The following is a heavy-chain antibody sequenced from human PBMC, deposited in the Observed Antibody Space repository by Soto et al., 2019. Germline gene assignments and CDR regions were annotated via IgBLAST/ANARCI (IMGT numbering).Heavy chain of an antibody. CDR2: IIPIFGTA. CDR3: ARDLGVEPNAEYFQH. CDR1: GGTFSSYA. D-gene: IGHD1-1*01. J-gene: IGHJ1*01. Sequence: QVQLVQSGAEVKKPGSSVKVSCKASGGTFSSYAISWVRQAPGQGLEWMGGIIPIFGTANYAQKFQGRVKITAEEYTRKAYMEMSSLRSEDTAVYYCARDLGVEPNAEYFQHWGQGTLVTVSS. V-gene: IGHV1-69*01.